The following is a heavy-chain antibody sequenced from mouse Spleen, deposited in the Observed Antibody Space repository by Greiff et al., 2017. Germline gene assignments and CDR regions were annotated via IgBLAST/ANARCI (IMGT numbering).Heavy chain of an antibody. CDR3: ARRGLGSSYGYFDV. CDR1: GYTFTDYN. CDR2: INPNNGGT. D-gene: IGHD1-1*01. Sequence: VHVKQSGPELVKPGASVKIPCKASGYTFTDYNMDWVKQSHGKSLEWIGDINPNNGGTIYNQKFKGKATLTVDKSSSTAYMELRSLTSEDTAVYYCARRGLGSSYGYFDVWGAGTTVTVSS. V-gene: IGHV1-18*01. J-gene: IGHJ1*01.